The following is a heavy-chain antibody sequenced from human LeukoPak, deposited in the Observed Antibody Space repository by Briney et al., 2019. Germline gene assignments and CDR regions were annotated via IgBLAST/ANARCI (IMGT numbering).Heavy chain of an antibody. J-gene: IGHJ4*02. V-gene: IGHV3-7*05. CDR1: GFTFSSYW. CDR2: VNQDGTEK. D-gene: IGHD3-10*01. Sequence: GGSLRLSCAASGFTFSSYWMRWARQAPGKGLEWVATVNQDGTEKHYVDSVKGRFTISRDNAKNSLYLQMNSLRAEDTAVYYCTRAALWSFDYWGQGTLVTVSS. CDR3: TRAALWSFDY.